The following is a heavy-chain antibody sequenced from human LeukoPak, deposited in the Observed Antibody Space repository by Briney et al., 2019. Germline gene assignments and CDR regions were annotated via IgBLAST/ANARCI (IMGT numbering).Heavy chain of an antibody. CDR3: ARGRMFSSGWYSYYFDY. D-gene: IGHD6-19*01. Sequence: SSETLSLTCTVSGGSISSYYWSWIRQPPGKGLEWIGYIYYSGSTNFNPSLKSRVTISVDTSKNQFSLKLSSVTAADTAVYYCARGRMFSSGWYSYYFDYWGQGTLVTVSS. CDR2: IYYSGST. V-gene: IGHV4-59*01. J-gene: IGHJ4*02. CDR1: GGSISSYY.